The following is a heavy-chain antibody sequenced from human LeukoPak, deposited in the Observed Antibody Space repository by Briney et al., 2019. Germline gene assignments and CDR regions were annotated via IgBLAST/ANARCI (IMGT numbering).Heavy chain of an antibody. CDR3: ARNGIAALS. V-gene: IGHV3-74*01. CDR2: LNSDGGGG. CDR1: GFSFSSYW. Sequence: GGSLRLSCAASGFSFSSYWMHWVRQAPGRGLVWVSRLNSDGGGGTYADSVKGRFTISRDNSKNTLYLQMNSLRAEDTAVYYCARNGIAALSWGQGTLVTVSS. D-gene: IGHD6-6*01. J-gene: IGHJ5*02.